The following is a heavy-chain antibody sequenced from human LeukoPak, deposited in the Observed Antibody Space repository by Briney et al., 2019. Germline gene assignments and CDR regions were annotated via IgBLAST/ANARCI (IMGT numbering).Heavy chain of an antibody. Sequence: PGGSLRLSCAASGFTFSNNAMHWVRQAPGKGLEWVAVISYDGSNRYYADSVKGRCTISRDNSKTTLYLQMNGLRAEDTAVYYCARAHGCSSATCYHNWFDPWGQGALVTVSS. J-gene: IGHJ5*02. CDR3: ARAHGCSSATCYHNWFDP. V-gene: IGHV3-30-3*01. CDR1: GFTFSNNA. D-gene: IGHD2-2*01. CDR2: ISYDGSNR.